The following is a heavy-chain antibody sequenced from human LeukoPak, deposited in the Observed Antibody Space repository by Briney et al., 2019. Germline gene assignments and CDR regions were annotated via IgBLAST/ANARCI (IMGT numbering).Heavy chain of an antibody. CDR2: IIPIFGTA. J-gene: IGHJ5*02. V-gene: IGHV1-69*05. D-gene: IGHD4-11*01. CDR1: GGTFSSYA. CDR3: ARQTTETTGFDP. Sequence: ASVKVSCKASGGTFSSYAISWVRQAPGQGLEWMGRIIPIFGTANYAQKFQGRVTITTDESTSTAYMELSSLRSEDTAVYYCARQTTETTGFDPWGQGTLVTVSS.